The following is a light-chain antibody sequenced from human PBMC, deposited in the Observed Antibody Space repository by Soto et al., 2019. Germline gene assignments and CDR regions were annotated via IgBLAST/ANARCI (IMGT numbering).Light chain of an antibody. CDR2: KND. CDR1: SSNIGSNY. J-gene: IGLJ7*01. Sequence: QSVLTQPPSASGTPGQRGTLCCSGSSSNIGSNYVYWYQQLPGTAPKLLIYKNDQRPSGVPDRFSGSKSGTSASLAISGLRSEDEADYYCAAWDDSLSGPVFGGGTQLTVL. CDR3: AAWDDSLSGPV. V-gene: IGLV1-47*01.